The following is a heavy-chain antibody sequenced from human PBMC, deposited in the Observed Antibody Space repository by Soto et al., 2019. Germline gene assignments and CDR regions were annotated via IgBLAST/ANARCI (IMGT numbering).Heavy chain of an antibody. CDR1: GFTFSSYA. J-gene: IGHJ6*02. CDR2: ISGSGGST. D-gene: IGHD2-15*01. Sequence: GSLRLSCAASGFTFSSYAMSWVRQAPGKGLEWVSAISGSGGSTYYADSVKGRFTISRDNSKNTLYLQMNSLRAEDTAVYYCAKDRYCSGGSCPYYYYYGMDVWGQGTMVTVSS. V-gene: IGHV3-23*01. CDR3: AKDRYCSGGSCPYYYYYGMDV.